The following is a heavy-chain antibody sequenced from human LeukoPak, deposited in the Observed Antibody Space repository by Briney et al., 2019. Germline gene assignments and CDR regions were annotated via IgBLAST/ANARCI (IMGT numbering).Heavy chain of an antibody. J-gene: IGHJ6*03. CDR1: GGSISSYY. V-gene: IGHV4-4*07. D-gene: IGHD3-3*01. CDR2: IYTSGST. Sequence: PSETLSLTCTVAGGSISSYYWSWIRQPAGKGLEWIGRIYTSGSTNYKPSLKSRVTISVDKSKNQFSLKLSSVTAADTAVYYCARYLGYYYYYMDVWGKGTTVTVSS. CDR3: ARYLGYYYYYMDV.